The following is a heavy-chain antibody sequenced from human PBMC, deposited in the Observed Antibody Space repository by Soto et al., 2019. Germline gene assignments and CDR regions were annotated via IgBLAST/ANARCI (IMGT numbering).Heavy chain of an antibody. J-gene: IGHJ3*02. D-gene: IGHD2-2*01. V-gene: IGHV4-4*07. CDR3: ARESPRGYCSSTSCSSDAFDI. Sequence: QVQLQESGPGLVKPSETLSLTCTVSGGSISSYYWSWIRQPAGKGLEWIGRIYTSGSTNYNPSLKGRVTMSVDTSKNQFSLKLSSVTAADTAVYYCARESPRGYCSSTSCSSDAFDIWGQGTMVTVSS. CDR2: IYTSGST. CDR1: GGSISSYY.